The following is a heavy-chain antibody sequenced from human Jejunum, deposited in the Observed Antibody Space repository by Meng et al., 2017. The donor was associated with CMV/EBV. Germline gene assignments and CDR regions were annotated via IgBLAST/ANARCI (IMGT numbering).Heavy chain of an antibody. CDR1: GFNFSPFW. J-gene: IGHJ3*02. Sequence: VQLVEFGGGLVQPGGSLRLSCVASGFNFSPFWMHWVRQAPGKGLVWVSHINSDETNKNYADSVKGRFTISRDNAKKTLYLQLNSLEVEDTAMYYCVRDRGNPDSFDIWGQGTMVTVSS. V-gene: IGHV3-74*01. D-gene: IGHD1-14*01. CDR2: INSDETNK. CDR3: VRDRGNPDSFDI.